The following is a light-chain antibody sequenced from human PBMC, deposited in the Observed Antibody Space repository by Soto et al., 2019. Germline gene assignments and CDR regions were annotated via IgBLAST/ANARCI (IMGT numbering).Light chain of an antibody. CDR1: QRVSSNY. Sequence: VVLTKYQGTLSVSHGERATLPCRASQRVSSNYFAWYQQKPGQAPRLLIYGASNRATGIPDRFSGSGSGTDFTLTISRLEPEDFAVYYCQQYASSLQPLGQGTKVDI. J-gene: IGKJ1*01. V-gene: IGKV3-20*01. CDR3: QQYASSLQP. CDR2: GAS.